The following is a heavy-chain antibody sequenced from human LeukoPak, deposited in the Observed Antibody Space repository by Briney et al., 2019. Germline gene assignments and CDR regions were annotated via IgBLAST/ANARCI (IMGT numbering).Heavy chain of an antibody. CDR1: GGSISSYY. Sequence: PSETLSLTCTVSGGSISSYYWSWIRQPPGKGLEWIGYIYYSGSTNYNPSLKSRVTMSVDTSKNQFSLKLSSVTAADTAVYYCARGGILDAFDIWGQGTMVTVSS. CDR3: ARGGILDAFDI. J-gene: IGHJ3*02. CDR2: IYYSGST. D-gene: IGHD3-16*01. V-gene: IGHV4-59*01.